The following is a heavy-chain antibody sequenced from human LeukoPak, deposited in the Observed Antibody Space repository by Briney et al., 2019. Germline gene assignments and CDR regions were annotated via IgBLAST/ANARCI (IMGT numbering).Heavy chain of an antibody. CDR2: IYTSGTT. V-gene: IGHV4-4*07. D-gene: IGHD6-19*01. Sequence: SETLSLTCTVSGGSISNYYWNWIRQPAGKGLEWIGRIYTSGTTNYNPSLVSRVIMSVDTSNNQFSLKLTSMTAADTAVYYCARIAKDSSGWSHFDYWGQGILVTVSS. CDR3: ARIAKDSSGWSHFDY. J-gene: IGHJ4*02. CDR1: GGSISNYY.